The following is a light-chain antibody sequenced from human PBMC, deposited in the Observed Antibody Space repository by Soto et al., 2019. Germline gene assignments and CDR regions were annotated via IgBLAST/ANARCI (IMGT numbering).Light chain of an antibody. CDR3: QQYNDWPPAFT. CDR2: GAS. J-gene: IGKJ3*01. Sequence: EILMTQSPATLSVSPRERATLSCRASQSLSRNLAWYQQKPGQAPRLLIYGASTRASGIPARFSGSGSGTEFTLTISSLQSEDFALYYCQQYNDWPPAFTFGPGTKVDL. CDR1: QSLSRN. V-gene: IGKV3-15*01.